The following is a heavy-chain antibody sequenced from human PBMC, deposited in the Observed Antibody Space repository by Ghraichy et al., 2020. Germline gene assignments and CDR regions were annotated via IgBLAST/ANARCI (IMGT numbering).Heavy chain of an antibody. CDR1: GYTFTSYG. D-gene: IGHD4-23*01. CDR2: ISAYNGNT. J-gene: IGHJ4*02. V-gene: IGHV1-18*01. CDR3: ARDSGPYGGNSGATY. Sequence: ASVKVSCKASGYTFTSYGISWVRQAPGQGLEWMGWISAYNGNTNYAQKLQGRVTMTTDTSTSTAYMELRSLRSDDTAVYYCARDSGPYGGNSGATYWGQGTLVTVSS.